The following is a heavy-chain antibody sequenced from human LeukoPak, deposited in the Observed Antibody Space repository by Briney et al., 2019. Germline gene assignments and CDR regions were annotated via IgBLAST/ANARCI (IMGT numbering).Heavy chain of an antibody. J-gene: IGHJ6*02. CDR1: GFTFNKAW. Sequence: GGSLRLSCAASGFTFNKAWMSWVRQAPGKGLEWIGRIKSRTDGGTTDYAAPVKGRFTISRDDSKSMLYLQMDSLKNEDTAVYFCTLFYYDSSGYYEAIGYSYGKDVWGQGTTVTVSS. D-gene: IGHD3-22*01. V-gene: IGHV3-15*01. CDR3: TLFYYDSSGYYEAIGYSYGKDV. CDR2: IKSRTDGGTT.